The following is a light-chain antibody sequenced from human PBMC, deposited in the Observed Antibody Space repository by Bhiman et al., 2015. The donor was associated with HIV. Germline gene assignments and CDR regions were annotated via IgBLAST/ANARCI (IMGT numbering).Light chain of an antibody. Sequence: QSALTQPASVSGSPGQSITISCTGTSSDVGGYNMSLVPTXPGKAPKLMIYDVSKRPSGISNRFSGSKSARTASLTISGLQTEDEADYYCSSYTSSSTFVFGTGTKVTVL. V-gene: IGLV2-14*03. CDR2: DVS. J-gene: IGLJ1*01. CDR3: SSYTSSSTFV. CDR1: SSDVGGYN.